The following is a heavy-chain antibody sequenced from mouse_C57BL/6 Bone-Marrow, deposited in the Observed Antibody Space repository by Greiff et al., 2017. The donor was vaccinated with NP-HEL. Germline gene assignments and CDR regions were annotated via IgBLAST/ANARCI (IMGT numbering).Heavy chain of an antibody. CDR3: ASASYNGSSAWYFDV. CDR2: IYPSDSET. D-gene: IGHD1-1*01. V-gene: IGHV1-61*01. Sequence: VQLQQPGAELVRPGSSVKLSCKASGYTFTSYWMDWVKQRPGQGLEWIGNIYPSDSETHYNQKFKDKATLTVDKSSSTAYMQLSSLTSEDSAVYFSASASYNGSSAWYFDVWGTGTPVSVSS. J-gene: IGHJ1*03. CDR1: GYTFTSYW.